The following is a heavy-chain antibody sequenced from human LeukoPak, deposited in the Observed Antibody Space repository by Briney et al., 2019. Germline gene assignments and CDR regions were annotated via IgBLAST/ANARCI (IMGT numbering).Heavy chain of an antibody. CDR1: GYTFTGYY. J-gene: IGHJ4*02. V-gene: IGHV1-2*02. Sequence: GASVKVSCKASGYTFTGYYMHWVRQAPGQGLEWMGWINPNSGGTNYAQKFQGRVTMTRDTSISTAYMELSRLKSDDTAVYYCARAPNCGGDCYRDYFDYWGQGTLVTVSS. CDR2: INPNSGGT. CDR3: ARAPNCGGDCYRDYFDY. D-gene: IGHD2-21*02.